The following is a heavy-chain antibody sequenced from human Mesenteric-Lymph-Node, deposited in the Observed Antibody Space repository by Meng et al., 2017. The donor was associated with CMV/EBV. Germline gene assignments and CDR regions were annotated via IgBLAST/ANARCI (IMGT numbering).Heavy chain of an antibody. CDR2: IYWNDDK. J-gene: IGHJ4*02. V-gene: IGHV2-5*01. Sequence: FSWFSLTTSGVGVGWIRQPPGKALEWLALIYWNDDKRYSPSLNSRLTITKDTSKNQVVLTMTNMDPVDTATYYCARYSSGWPEFDYWGQGTLVTVSS. CDR1: WFSLTTSGVG. CDR3: ARYSSGWPEFDY. D-gene: IGHD6-19*01.